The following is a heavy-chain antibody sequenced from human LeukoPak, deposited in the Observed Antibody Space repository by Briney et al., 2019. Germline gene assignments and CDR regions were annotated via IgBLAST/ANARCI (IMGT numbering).Heavy chain of an antibody. Sequence: SETLSLTCTVSGGSISSSSYYWGWIRQPPGKGLEWMGSIYYSGSTYYNPSLKSRVTISVDTSKNQFSLKLSSVTAADTAVYYCARRDTAMVTDYWGQGTLVTVSS. CDR3: ARRDTAMVTDY. V-gene: IGHV4-39*01. CDR2: IYYSGST. CDR1: GGSISSSSYY. D-gene: IGHD5-18*01. J-gene: IGHJ4*02.